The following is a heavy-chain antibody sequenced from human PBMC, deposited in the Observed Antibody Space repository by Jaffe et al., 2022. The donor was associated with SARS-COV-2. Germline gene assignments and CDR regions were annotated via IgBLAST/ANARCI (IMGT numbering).Heavy chain of an antibody. J-gene: IGHJ6*02. Sequence: EVQLLESGGGLVQPGGSLRLSCAASGFTFSSYAMSWVRQAPGKGLEWVSAISGSGGSTYYADSVKGRFTISRDNSKNTLYLQMNSLRAEDTAVYYCARSGYNHTGMDVWGQGTTVTVSS. D-gene: IGHD6-25*01. CDR3: ARSGYNHTGMDV. CDR2: ISGSGGST. V-gene: IGHV3-23*01. CDR1: GFTFSSYA.